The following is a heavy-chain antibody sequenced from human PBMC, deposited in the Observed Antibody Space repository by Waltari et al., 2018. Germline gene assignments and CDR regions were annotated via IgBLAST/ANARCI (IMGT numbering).Heavy chain of an antibody. CDR3: AKVRDAGNTKSPGCDY. Sequence: EVQLLESGGGLVQPGGSLRLSCAASGFTFSNYAMSWVRQAAGKGREWVSTIVGNGGATYYADSVKGRFTISRDNSKNTLYLQLNILRAEDTALYYCAKVRDAGNTKSPGCDYWGQGTLVTVSS. CDR2: IVGNGGAT. CDR1: GFTFSNYA. J-gene: IGHJ4*02. V-gene: IGHV3-23*01. D-gene: IGHD6-19*01.